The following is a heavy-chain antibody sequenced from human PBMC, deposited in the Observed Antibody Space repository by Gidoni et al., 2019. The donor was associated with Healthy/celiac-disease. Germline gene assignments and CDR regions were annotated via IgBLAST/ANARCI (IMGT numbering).Heavy chain of an antibody. D-gene: IGHD3-22*01. CDR3: ARAGGDYYGSSGYYSSINGAFDI. V-gene: IGHV1-69*01. CDR2: IIPIFGTA. CDR1: GGTFSSYA. Sequence: QVQLVQSGAVVKQPGSSVTVSCTASGGTFSSYAISCVRQAPVQGLEWMGGIIPIFGTANYAQKFQGRVTINADESKSTAYMELSSLRSEDKAVYYGARAGGDYYGSSGYYSSINGAFDIWGQGTMVTVSS. J-gene: IGHJ3*02.